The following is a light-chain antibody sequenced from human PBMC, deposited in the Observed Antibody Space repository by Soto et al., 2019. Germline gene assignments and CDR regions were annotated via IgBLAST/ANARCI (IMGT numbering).Light chain of an antibody. CDR2: EDI. V-gene: IGLV2-23*01. J-gene: IGLJ2*01. Sequence: QSALTQPASVSGSPGQSITISCTGTSSDVGSNNLVSWYQQHPGKAPKLMIYEDIERPSGVSNRFSGSKSGNTASLTISGLQTEDEADYYSCSYAGGTRVVSGGGTKLTVL. CDR1: SSDVGSNNL. CDR3: CSYAGGTRVV.